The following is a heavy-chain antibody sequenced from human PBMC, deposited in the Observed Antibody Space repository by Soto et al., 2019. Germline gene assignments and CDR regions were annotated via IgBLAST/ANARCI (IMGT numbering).Heavy chain of an antibody. CDR1: GGTFGNFG. J-gene: IGHJ5*01. V-gene: IGHV1-69*01. D-gene: IGHD3-10*01. CDR3: ARDREDGSGTKYNWFDS. Sequence: QMQLVQSGAEVKKPGSSVRVSCKASGGTFGNFGISWVRQAPGQGLEWMGGAIPIFDTPHYAEKFRDGVTISSDATGTAYFELTSLTSEDTATYSSARDREDGSGTKYNWFDSWGQGTLVTVSS. CDR2: AIPIFDTP.